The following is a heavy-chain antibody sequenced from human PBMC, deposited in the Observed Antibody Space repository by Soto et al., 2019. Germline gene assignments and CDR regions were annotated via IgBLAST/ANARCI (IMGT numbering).Heavy chain of an antibody. Sequence: QVQLVQSGAEAKQPGSSVKVSCKASGVTFNNSTVNWVRQAPGQGLEWMGRFTPILGVANNAQKFQGRLTLSVEKSTSTAYMELSSLRSEDTAVYYCARPSTTATGGVEHWGQGTLVIVSS. CDR2: FTPILGVA. J-gene: IGHJ4*02. CDR3: ARPSTTATGGVEH. CDR1: GVTFNNST. D-gene: IGHD2-8*02. V-gene: IGHV1-69*02.